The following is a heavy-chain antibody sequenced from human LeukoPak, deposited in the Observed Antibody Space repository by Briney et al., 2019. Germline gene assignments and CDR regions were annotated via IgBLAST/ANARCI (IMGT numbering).Heavy chain of an antibody. D-gene: IGHD3-3*01. V-gene: IGHV3-21*01. J-gene: IGHJ4*02. Sequence: GGSLRLSCAASGFTFSSYSMNWVHQAPGKGLEWVSSISSSSSYIYYADSVKGRFTISRDNAKNSLYLQMNSLRAEDTAVYYCARFYYDFWSGYQPLDYWGQGTLVTVSS. CDR2: ISSSSSYI. CDR1: GFTFSSYS. CDR3: ARFYYDFWSGYQPLDY.